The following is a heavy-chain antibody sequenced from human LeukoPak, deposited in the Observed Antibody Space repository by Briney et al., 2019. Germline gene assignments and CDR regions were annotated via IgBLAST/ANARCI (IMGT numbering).Heavy chain of an antibody. CDR2: ISSDGSNK. D-gene: IGHD5-24*01. Sequence: GGSLRLSCAASGFPFSRSGMHWVRQAPGKGLEWVAVISSDGSNKYYADSVKGRFTISRDNSKNTLYLQMNSLRAEDTAVYYCAKEGEMATSYDYWGQGTLVTVSS. CDR1: GFPFSRSG. V-gene: IGHV3-30*18. J-gene: IGHJ4*02. CDR3: AKEGEMATSYDY.